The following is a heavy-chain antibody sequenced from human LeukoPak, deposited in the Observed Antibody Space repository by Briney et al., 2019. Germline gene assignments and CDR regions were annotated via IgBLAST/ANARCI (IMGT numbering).Heavy chain of an antibody. J-gene: IGHJ6*03. CDR1: GYTFTSYG. CDR3: ARSPSPNYYDSSGYYSRYYYYYMDV. D-gene: IGHD3-22*01. V-gene: IGHV1-18*01. CDR2: ISAYNGNT. Sequence: ASVRVSCKASGYTFTSYGISWVRQAPGQGLEWMGWISAYNGNTNYAQKLQGRVTMTTDTSTSTAYMELRSLRSGDTAVYYCARSPSPNYYDSSGYYSRYYYYYMDVWGKGTTVTVSS.